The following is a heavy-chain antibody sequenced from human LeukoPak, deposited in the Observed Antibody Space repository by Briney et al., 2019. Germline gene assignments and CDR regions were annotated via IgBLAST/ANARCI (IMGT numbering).Heavy chain of an antibody. D-gene: IGHD3-10*01. Sequence: GASLRLPCVASGFTFSSYAMSWVRQAPGKGLEWVSAISGSGGSTYYADSVKGRFTISRDNSKNTLYLQMNSLRAEDTAVYYCAKDRFFFDYWGQGTLVTVSS. CDR2: ISGSGGST. V-gene: IGHV3-23*01. CDR3: AKDRFFFDY. J-gene: IGHJ4*02. CDR1: GFTFSSYA.